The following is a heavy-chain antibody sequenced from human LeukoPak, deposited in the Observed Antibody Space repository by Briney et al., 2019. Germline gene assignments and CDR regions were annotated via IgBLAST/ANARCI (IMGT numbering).Heavy chain of an antibody. V-gene: IGHV5-51*01. CDR1: GYRFTSYW. D-gene: IGHD6-19*01. CDR2: IYPGDSDT. J-gene: IGHJ5*02. CDR3: ARAMAGTSNWFDP. Sequence: HGESLKISCKGSGYRFTSYWIGWVRQMPGKGLEWMGIIYPGDSDTRYSPSFQGQVTISADKSISTAYLQWSSLKASETAMYYCARAMAGTSNWFDPWGQGTLVTVSS.